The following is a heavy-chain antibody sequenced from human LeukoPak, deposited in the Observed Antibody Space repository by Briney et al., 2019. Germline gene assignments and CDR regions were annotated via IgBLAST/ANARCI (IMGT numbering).Heavy chain of an antibody. CDR1: GYTFTSYY. V-gene: IGHV1-46*01. D-gene: IGHD6-25*01. J-gene: IGHJ4*02. CDR2: INPRGGST. CDR3: ARVGVTAATADY. Sequence: ASVKVSCKASGYTFTSYYMHWMRQAPGQGPEWMGIINPRGGSTDYSQKFQDRVTMGSDTSTSTVYMELSSLRSEDTAVYFCARVGVTAATADYWGQGILVTVSS.